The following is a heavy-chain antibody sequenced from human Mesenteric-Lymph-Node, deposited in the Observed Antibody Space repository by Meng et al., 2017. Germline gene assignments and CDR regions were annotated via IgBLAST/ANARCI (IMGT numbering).Heavy chain of an antibody. CDR3: ARGASDTHSYRYGMDV. V-gene: IGHV3-72*01. CDR1: GFSFSDHY. D-gene: IGHD1-14*01. Sequence: GESLKISCAASGFSFSDHYMDWVRQAPGKGLEWVGRTRNKAKTYTTEYAASVKGRFTVSRDDSQNSFYLQMNSLKTEDTAAYYCARGASDTHSYRYGMDVWGQGTTVTVSS. J-gene: IGHJ6*02. CDR2: TRNKAKTYTT.